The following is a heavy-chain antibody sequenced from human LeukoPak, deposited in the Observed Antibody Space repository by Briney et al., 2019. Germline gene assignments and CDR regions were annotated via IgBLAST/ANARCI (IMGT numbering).Heavy chain of an antibody. V-gene: IGHV4-39*01. CDR1: GGSISSYY. CDR2: VYYAGST. J-gene: IGHJ5*02. D-gene: IGHD3-22*01. Sequence: SETLSLTCTVSGGSISSYYWGWIRQPPGKGLEWIGTVYYAGSTYYNPSLKSRVTISEDTSRNQFSLKLNSVTAADTAVYYCARGSGTYYYDSGGYLNWFDPWGQGILVTVSS. CDR3: ARGSGTYYYDSGGYLNWFDP.